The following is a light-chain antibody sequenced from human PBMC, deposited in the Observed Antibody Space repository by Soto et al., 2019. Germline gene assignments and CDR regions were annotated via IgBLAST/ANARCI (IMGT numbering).Light chain of an antibody. CDR3: QQYGSSWT. CDR1: QSGSTNY. CDR2: TTS. J-gene: IGKJ1*01. V-gene: IGKV3-20*01. Sequence: EIVLTQSPGTLSLSPGERATLSCRASQSGSTNYIAGYQQKPGQAPRLLIYTTSNRATGIPDRFSGSGSGTDFTLTISRLEPEDFAVYYCQQYGSSWTFGQGTKVEIK.